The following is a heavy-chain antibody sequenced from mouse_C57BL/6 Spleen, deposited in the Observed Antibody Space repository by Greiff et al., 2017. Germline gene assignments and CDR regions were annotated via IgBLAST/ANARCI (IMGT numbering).Heavy chain of an antibody. CDR3: ASDRGTGAMDY. J-gene: IGHJ4*01. V-gene: IGHV2-6*01. CDR2: IWGVGST. D-gene: IGHD4-1*01. Sequence: VQVVESGPGLVAPSQSLSITCTVSGFSLTSYGVDWVRQSPGKGLEWLGVIWGVGSTNYNSALKSRLSISKDNSKSQVFLKMNSLQTDDTAMYYCASDRGTGAMDYWGQGTSVTVSS. CDR1: GFSLTSYG.